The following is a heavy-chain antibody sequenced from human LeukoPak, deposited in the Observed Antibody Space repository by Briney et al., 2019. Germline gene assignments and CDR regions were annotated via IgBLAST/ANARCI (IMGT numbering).Heavy chain of an antibody. V-gene: IGHV4-39*01. CDR2: IYYSGKT. Sequence: SETLSLTCTVSGDSISTSNSYWGWIRQPPGKGLEWIGSIYYSGKTYYNASLKSRVTISVDTSKNQFSVKLSSVTAADTAVYYCARHSPSWGLRNFDYWGQGILVAVSS. J-gene: IGHJ4*02. D-gene: IGHD1-26*01. CDR1: GDSISTSNSY. CDR3: ARHSPSWGLRNFDY.